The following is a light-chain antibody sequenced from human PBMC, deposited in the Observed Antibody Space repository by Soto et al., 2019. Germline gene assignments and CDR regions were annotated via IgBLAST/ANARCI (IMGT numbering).Light chain of an antibody. CDR1: QSISSH. V-gene: IGKV1-39*01. CDR2: VAS. J-gene: IGKJ2*01. Sequence: DIQMTQAPSSLSASVGDRVTITCRASQSISSHLNWYQQKPGEAPKLLIYVASSLQSGVPSRFSGDGSGTDFTLTISSLQPEDFATYYCQQSYSTPYTFGQGTKLEIK. CDR3: QQSYSTPYT.